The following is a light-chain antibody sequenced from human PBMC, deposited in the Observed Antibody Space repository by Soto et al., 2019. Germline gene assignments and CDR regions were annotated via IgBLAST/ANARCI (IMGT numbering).Light chain of an antibody. CDR2: AAS. J-gene: IGKJ3*01. V-gene: IGKV1-39*01. CDR3: QQSYSTPFT. CDR1: QSISSY. Sequence: DIQMTQSPSSLAASVGDRVTITCRASQSISSYLNWYQQKPGKAPKPLIYAASSLQSGVPSRFSGSGSGTDFTLTISSLQPEDFATYYCQQSYSTPFTFGPVTKVDIK.